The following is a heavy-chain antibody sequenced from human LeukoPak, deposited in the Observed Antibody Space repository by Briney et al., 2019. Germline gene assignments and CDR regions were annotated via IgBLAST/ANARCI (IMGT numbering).Heavy chain of an antibody. D-gene: IGHD3-9*01. CDR1: GYSFVGYG. V-gene: IGHV1-2*02. Sequence: AASVKVSCKASGYSFVGYGITWVRRAPGQGLEWMGWINPNSGGTNYAQKFQGRVTMTRDTSISTAYMELSRLRSDDTAVYYCARSFDWLKGDEYWGQGTLVTVSS. CDR3: ARSFDWLKGDEY. CDR2: INPNSGGT. J-gene: IGHJ4*02.